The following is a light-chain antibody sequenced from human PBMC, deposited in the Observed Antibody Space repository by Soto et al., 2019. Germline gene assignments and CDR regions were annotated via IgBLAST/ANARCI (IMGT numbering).Light chain of an antibody. CDR3: QQYGSSPFT. Sequence: EGVLTQYPGTLSLSPGARATHSFRASQSVSSSYLAWYQQKPVQAPRLLIYGASSRATGIPDRFSGSGSGTDFTLTISRLEPEDFAVYYCQQYGSSPFTFGPGTKVDIK. J-gene: IGKJ3*01. CDR1: QSVSSSY. CDR2: GAS. V-gene: IGKV3-20*01.